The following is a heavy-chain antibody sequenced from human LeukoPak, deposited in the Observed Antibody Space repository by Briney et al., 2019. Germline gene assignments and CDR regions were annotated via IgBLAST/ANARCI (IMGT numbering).Heavy chain of an antibody. V-gene: IGHV4-59*08. CDR3: ARSNSVTIDY. CDR2: IYYSGST. D-gene: IGHD2-21*02. CDR1: GGSISSYY. Sequence: SEILSLTCTVSGGSISSYYWSWIRQPPGKGLEWIGYIYYSGSTNYNPSLKSRVTISVDTSKNQFSLKLSSVTAADTAVYYCARSNSVTIDYWGQGTLVTVSS. J-gene: IGHJ4*02.